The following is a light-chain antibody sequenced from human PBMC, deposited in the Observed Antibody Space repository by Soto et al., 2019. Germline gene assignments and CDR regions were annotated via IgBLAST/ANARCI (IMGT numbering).Light chain of an antibody. Sequence: DIPMTQSPSTLSAAEGDRVTITCRASQSVSAWLAWYQQKPGKAPKLLIYKASTLESGVPSRFSGSGYGAEFTLTISSLQPDDLGTYCQQYRNYPWTFGQGTKVEIK. CDR1: QSVSAW. V-gene: IGKV1-5*03. CDR3: QQYRNYPWT. CDR2: KAS. J-gene: IGKJ1*01.